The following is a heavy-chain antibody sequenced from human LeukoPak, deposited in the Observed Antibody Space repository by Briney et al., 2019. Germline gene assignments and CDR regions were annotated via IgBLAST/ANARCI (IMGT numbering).Heavy chain of an antibody. D-gene: IGHD3-10*01. CDR1: GFIVSSNY. Sequence: PGGSLRLSCAVSGFIVSSNYMSWVRQAPGKGLEWVSVIYGGGSTSYADSVKGRFTISRDNSKNMVYLQMNSLRAEDTAVYYCARVLWLGELLLGYFDYWGQGTLVTVSS. V-gene: IGHV3-66*01. CDR3: ARVLWLGELLLGYFDY. CDR2: IYGGGST. J-gene: IGHJ4*02.